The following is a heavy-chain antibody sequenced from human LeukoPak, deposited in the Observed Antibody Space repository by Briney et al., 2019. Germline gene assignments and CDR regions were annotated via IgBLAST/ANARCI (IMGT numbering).Heavy chain of an antibody. V-gene: IGHV5-51*01. Sequence: GESLKISCKGSGYSFTSYWIGWVRQMPGKGLEWMGIIYPGDSDTRYSPSFQGQVTISADKSISTAYLQWSSLKASDTAMYYCGRPGYCRSWGPQPNGFDYLGQGTMVTVSS. J-gene: IGHJ3*01. CDR1: GYSFTSYW. CDR3: GRPGYCRSWGPQPNGFDY. CDR2: IYPGDSDT. D-gene: IGHD6-13*01.